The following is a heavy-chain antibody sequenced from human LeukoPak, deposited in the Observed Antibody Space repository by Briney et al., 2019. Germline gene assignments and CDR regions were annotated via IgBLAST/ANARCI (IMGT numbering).Heavy chain of an antibody. V-gene: IGHV3-30-3*01. J-gene: IGHJ4*02. CDR2: ISYDGSNK. D-gene: IGHD5-12*01. CDR3: ARGRYSGYDSILGY. Sequence: TGGSLRLSCAASGFTFSSYAMHWVRQAPGKGLEWVAVISYDGSNKYYADSVRGRFTISRDNSKNTLYLQMNSLRAEDTAVYYCARGRYSGYDSILGYWGQGTLVTVSS. CDR1: GFTFSSYA.